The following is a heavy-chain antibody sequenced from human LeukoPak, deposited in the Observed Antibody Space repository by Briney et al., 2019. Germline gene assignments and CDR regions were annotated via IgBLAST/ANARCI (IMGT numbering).Heavy chain of an antibody. CDR1: GGSIRSSYYY. Sequence: SETLSLTCTVSGGSIRSSYYYWSWIRQHPGKGLEWIGYIYYSGSTYYNPSLKSRVTISVDTSKNQFSLKLSSVTAADTAVYYCARQTSSWGNGVQYYFDYWGQGTLVTVSS. V-gene: IGHV4-31*03. CDR2: IYYSGST. CDR3: ARQTSSWGNGVQYYFDY. J-gene: IGHJ4*02. D-gene: IGHD2-8*01.